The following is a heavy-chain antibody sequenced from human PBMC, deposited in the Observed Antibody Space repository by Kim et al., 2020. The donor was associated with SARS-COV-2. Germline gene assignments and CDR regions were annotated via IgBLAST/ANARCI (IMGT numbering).Heavy chain of an antibody. CDR3: ARHCSGGSCSPPGHYGM. V-gene: IGHV3-30*04. CDR2: ISFDGSNK. CDR1: GFTIGNYA. D-gene: IGHD2-15*01. J-gene: IGHJ6*01. Sequence: GGSLRLSCVASGFTIGNYAMHWVRQAPGKGLEWVSVISFDGSNKYYADSVKGRFTISRDNSKNTLYLQMNSLRAEDTAVYYCARHCSGGSCSPPGHYGM.